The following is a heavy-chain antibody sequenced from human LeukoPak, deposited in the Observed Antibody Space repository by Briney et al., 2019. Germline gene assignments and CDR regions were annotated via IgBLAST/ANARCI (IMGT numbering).Heavy chain of an antibody. CDR2: INSSSSTI. CDR3: ARGVKVRGVNYYGMDV. J-gene: IGHJ6*02. D-gene: IGHD3-10*01. CDR1: GFTLSTYI. V-gene: IGHV3-48*04. Sequence: GESLRLSCAASGFTLSTYIMNCVRQPPGKGLEWVSYINSSSSTIFYAASVKGRFTISRDDAKNSLYLQMNSLRAEDTAVYYCARGVKVRGVNYYGMDVWGQGTTVTVSS.